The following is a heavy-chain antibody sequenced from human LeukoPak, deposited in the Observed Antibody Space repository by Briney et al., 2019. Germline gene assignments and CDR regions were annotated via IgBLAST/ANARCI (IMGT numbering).Heavy chain of an antibody. CDR3: ARAYYDILTGYPEVDY. V-gene: IGHV3-74*01. CDR1: GFTFSSYW. Sequence: GGSLRLSCAASGFTFSSYWMHWVRQAPGKGLVWVSRINSDGSSTNYADSVKGQFTISRDNAKNTLYLQMNSLRAEDTAVYYCARAYYDILTGYPEVDYWGQGTLVTVSS. D-gene: IGHD3-9*01. CDR2: INSDGSST. J-gene: IGHJ4*02.